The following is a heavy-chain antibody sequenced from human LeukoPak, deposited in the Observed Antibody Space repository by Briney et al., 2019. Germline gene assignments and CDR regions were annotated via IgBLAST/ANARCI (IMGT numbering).Heavy chain of an antibody. J-gene: IGHJ3*02. D-gene: IGHD6-13*01. Sequence: PGGSLRLSCAASGFTFSSYSMNWVRQAPGKGLEWVSYISSSSSTIYYADSVKGRFTNSRDNAKNSLYLQMNSLRAEDTAVYYCARGFIAAADDAFDIWGQGTMVTVSS. CDR1: GFTFSSYS. V-gene: IGHV3-48*04. CDR2: ISSSSSTI. CDR3: ARGFIAAADDAFDI.